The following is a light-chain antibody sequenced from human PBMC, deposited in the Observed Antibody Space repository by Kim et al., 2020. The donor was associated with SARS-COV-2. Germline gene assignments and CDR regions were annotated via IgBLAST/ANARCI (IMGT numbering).Light chain of an antibody. V-gene: IGKV1-9*01. J-gene: IGKJ4*01. Sequence: ATVVDKVTITCRASQGINRNLAWYQQRPGKTSNLLIYSAFTLHSGVPSSFSGSGSGTDFTLTITSLQPEDFATYHCQQHHSFPLTFGGGTKVDIK. CDR2: SAF. CDR3: QQHHSFPLT. CDR1: QGINRN.